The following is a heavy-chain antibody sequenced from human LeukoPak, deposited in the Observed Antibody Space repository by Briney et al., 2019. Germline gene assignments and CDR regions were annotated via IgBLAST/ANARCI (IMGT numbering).Heavy chain of an antibody. CDR3: ARDSRYYYDSSGYPGDY. J-gene: IGHJ4*02. CDR2: IWYDGSDK. Sequence: GGSLRLSCAASGFTFSSYGMHWVRQAPGKGLEWVAVIWYDGSDKYYADSVKGRFTISRDNSKNTLYLQMNSLRAEDTAVYYCARDSRYYYDSSGYPGDYWGQGTLVTVSS. D-gene: IGHD3-22*01. V-gene: IGHV3-33*01. CDR1: GFTFSSYG.